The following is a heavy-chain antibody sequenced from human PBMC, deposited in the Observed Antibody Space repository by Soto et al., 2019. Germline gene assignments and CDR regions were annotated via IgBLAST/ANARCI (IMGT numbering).Heavy chain of an antibody. CDR1: GGSISSGGYY. CDR2: IYYSGST. CDR3: AFDF. Sequence: PSETLSLTCTVSGGSISSGGYYWSWIRQHPGKGLEWIGYIYYSGSTYYNPSLKSRVTISVDTSKNTLYLQMNSLRVEDTAVYNCAFDFWGQGTLVTVSS. J-gene: IGHJ4*02. V-gene: IGHV4-31*03.